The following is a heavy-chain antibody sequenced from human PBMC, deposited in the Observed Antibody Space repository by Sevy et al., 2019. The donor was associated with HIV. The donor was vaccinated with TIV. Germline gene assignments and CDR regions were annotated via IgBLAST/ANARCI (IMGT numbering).Heavy chain of an antibody. CDR1: GFIFSSYA. CDR3: AKTGGSGSSSDYFDY. D-gene: IGHD3-10*01. J-gene: IGHJ4*02. Sequence: GGSPRLSCAASGFIFSSYAMSWVRQAPGKGLEWASVITGSGGGTYYGDSVKGRFTISRDNSKNTVYLQMNSLRAEDTAVYYCAKTGGSGSSSDYFDYWGQGTLVTVSS. CDR2: ITGSGGGT. V-gene: IGHV3-23*01.